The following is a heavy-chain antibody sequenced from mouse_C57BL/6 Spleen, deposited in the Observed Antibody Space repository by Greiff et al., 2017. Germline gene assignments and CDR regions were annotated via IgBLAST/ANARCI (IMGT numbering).Heavy chain of an antibody. CDR1: GFNIKDYY. CDR2: IDPEDGDT. CDR3: ASNYYGSSYRWYFDV. D-gene: IGHD1-1*01. Sequence: VQLQQSGAELVKPGASVKLSCTASGFNIKDYYMHWVKQRTEQGLEWIGRIDPEDGDTKYAPKFQGKATITADTSSNTAYLQLSSLTAEDTAVYYCASNYYGSSYRWYFDVWGTGTTVTVSS. J-gene: IGHJ1*03. V-gene: IGHV14-2*01.